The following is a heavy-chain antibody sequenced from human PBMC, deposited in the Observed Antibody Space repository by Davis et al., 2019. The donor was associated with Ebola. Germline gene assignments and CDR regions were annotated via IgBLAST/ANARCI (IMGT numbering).Heavy chain of an antibody. CDR2: INSDGTAT. CDR1: GFTFSSYW. D-gene: IGHD3-16*01. V-gene: IGHV3-74*01. CDR3: AREPSQGGRYFDY. Sequence: GESLKISCVASGFTFSSYWMHWVRQAPGKGLVWVSRINSDGTATNYADSVKGRFTVSRDNANNTLFLQMNSLRAEDTAVYYCAREPSQGGRYFDYWGQGTLVTVSS. J-gene: IGHJ4*02.